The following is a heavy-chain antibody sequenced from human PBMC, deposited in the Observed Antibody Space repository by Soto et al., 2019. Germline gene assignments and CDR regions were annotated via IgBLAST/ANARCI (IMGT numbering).Heavy chain of an antibody. Sequence: SFQLNRDSSRHTFTSYDINWVRQATGQGLEWMGWMNPNSGNTGYAQKFQGRVTMTRNTSISTAYMELSSLRSEDTAVYYCARVRSNRNYYYYMDVWGKGTTVTVSS. CDR1: RHTFTSYD. J-gene: IGHJ6*03. V-gene: IGHV1-8*01. CDR2: MNPNSGNT. D-gene: IGHD4-4*01. CDR3: ARVRSNRNYYYYMDV.